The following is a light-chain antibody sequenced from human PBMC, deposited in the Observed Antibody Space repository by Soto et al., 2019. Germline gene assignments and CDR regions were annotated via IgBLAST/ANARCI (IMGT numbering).Light chain of an antibody. V-gene: IGLV1-40*01. J-gene: IGLJ1*01. Sequence: QSALTQPPSVSGAPGQRVTISCTGSSSNIGAGYEVHWFQQLPGTAPKLLIYGNTNRPSGVPDRFSGSKSDTSASLAITGLQPGDEADYYCQSYDSSLSVLYVFGTGTKVTVL. CDR3: QSYDSSLSVLYV. CDR1: SSNIGAGYE. CDR2: GNT.